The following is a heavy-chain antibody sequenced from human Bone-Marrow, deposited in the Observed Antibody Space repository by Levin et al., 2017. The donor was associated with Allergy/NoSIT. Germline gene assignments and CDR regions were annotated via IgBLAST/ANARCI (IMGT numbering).Heavy chain of an antibody. J-gene: IGHJ6*02. Sequence: GGSLRLSCATSDVTFSDSWMHWVRQAPGQGLVWVSRIKGDGTGTTYADSVKGRFTISRDNREKTVFLQMNSLRVEDTAVYYCARDRSYAMDVWGRGTTVTVSS. CDR1: DVTFSDSW. V-gene: IGHV3-74*01. CDR2: IKGDGTGT. CDR3: ARDRSYAMDV.